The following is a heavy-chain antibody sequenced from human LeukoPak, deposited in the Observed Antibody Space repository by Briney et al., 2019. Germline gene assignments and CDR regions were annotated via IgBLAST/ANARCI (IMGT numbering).Heavy chain of an antibody. CDR1: GFTFSSYS. J-gene: IGHJ4*02. D-gene: IGHD3-10*01. CDR3: ARVPYPGYYGSGRGY. Sequence: GGSLRLSCAASGFTFSSYSMNWVRQAPGKGLEWVSYISSSSSTIYYADSVKGRFTISRDNAKNSPYLQMNSLRAEDTAVYYCARVPYPGYYGSGRGYWGQGTLVTVSS. V-gene: IGHV3-48*01. CDR2: ISSSSSTI.